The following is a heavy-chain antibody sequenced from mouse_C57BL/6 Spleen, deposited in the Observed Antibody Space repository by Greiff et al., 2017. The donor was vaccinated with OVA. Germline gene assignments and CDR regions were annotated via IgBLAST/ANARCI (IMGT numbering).Heavy chain of an antibody. CDR3: ARKGDSSDY. Sequence: QVQLQQSGAELVMPGASVKLSCKASGYTFTSYWMHWVKQRPGQGLEWIGEIDPSDSYTNYNQKFKGKSTLTVDKSSSTAYMQLSSLTSEDSAVYYCARKGDSSDYWGQGTTLTVSS. D-gene: IGHD3-3*01. CDR1: GYTFTSYW. V-gene: IGHV1-69*01. CDR2: IDPSDSYT. J-gene: IGHJ2*01.